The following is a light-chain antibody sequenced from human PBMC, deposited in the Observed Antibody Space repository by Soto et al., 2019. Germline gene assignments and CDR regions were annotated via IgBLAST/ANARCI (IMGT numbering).Light chain of an antibody. CDR3: QQYNSPYT. Sequence: DIQMTQSPCTLSASVGDRVTITCRASQTISSWLAWYQQKPGKAPKLLIYKASSLESGVPSRFSGSGSGTEFTLTSSSLQPDDFATYYCQQYNSPYTFGQGTKLEIK. CDR2: KAS. V-gene: IGKV1-5*03. CDR1: QTISSW. J-gene: IGKJ2*01.